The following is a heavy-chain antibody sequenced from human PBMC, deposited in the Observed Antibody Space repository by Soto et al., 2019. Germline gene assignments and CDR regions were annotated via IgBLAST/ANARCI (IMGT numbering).Heavy chain of an antibody. CDR1: GGSISSYY. Sequence: PSQTLSLTCTVSGGSISSYYWSWIRQPPGKGLEWIGYIYYSGSTNYNPSLKSRVTISVDTSKNQFSLKLSSVTAADTAVYYCARAVYDILTGYPRSYMDVWGKGTTVTVSS. CDR3: ARAVYDILTGYPRSYMDV. D-gene: IGHD3-9*01. V-gene: IGHV4-59*01. J-gene: IGHJ6*03. CDR2: IYYSGST.